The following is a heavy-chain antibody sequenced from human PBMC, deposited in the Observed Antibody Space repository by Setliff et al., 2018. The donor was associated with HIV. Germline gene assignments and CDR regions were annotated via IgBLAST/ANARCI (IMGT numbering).Heavy chain of an antibody. CDR3: ARDQRLFYFDS. CDR2: INTKTGNP. Sequence: GASVKVSCKASGYTFTKYGITWVRQAPGQALEWLGWINTKTGNPTYAQGLTGQFVFSLDTSISTAYLQISSLKAEDTAVYYCARDQRLFYFDSWGQGTLVTVSS. V-gene: IGHV7-4-1*02. CDR1: GYTFTKYG. J-gene: IGHJ4*02.